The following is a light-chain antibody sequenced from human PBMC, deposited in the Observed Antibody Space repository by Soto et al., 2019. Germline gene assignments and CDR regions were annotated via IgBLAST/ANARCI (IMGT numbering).Light chain of an antibody. V-gene: IGKV3-15*01. CDR1: QSVRDN. Sequence: ETLLTQSPATLSVSPGERATLSCRASQSVRDNLAWYQQKPGQAPRLLIYGASTRAPGIPDRFSGSGFRTEFSLTISSLQSEDFAVYCCQQHNDWPPSTFGQGTKLEIK. CDR2: GAS. J-gene: IGKJ2*01. CDR3: QQHNDWPPST.